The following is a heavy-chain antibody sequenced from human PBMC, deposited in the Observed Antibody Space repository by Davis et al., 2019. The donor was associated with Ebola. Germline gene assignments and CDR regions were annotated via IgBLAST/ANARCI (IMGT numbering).Heavy chain of an antibody. Sequence: PSETLSLTCTVSGGSISSYYWSWIRQPPGKGLEWIGYIYYSGSTNYNPSLKSRVTISVDTSKNQFSLKLSSVTAADTAVYYCARDVRCSSTSCYDEHRMVGWFDPWGQGTLVTVSS. CDR3: ARDVRCSSTSCYDEHRMVGWFDP. J-gene: IGHJ5*02. V-gene: IGHV4-59*12. D-gene: IGHD2-2*01. CDR1: GGSISSYY. CDR2: IYYSGST.